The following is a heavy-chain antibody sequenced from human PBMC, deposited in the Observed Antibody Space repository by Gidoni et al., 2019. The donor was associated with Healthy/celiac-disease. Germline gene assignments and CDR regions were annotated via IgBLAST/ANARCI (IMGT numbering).Heavy chain of an antibody. Sequence: QLQLQESGPGLVKPSETLSLTCTVSGGSISSSSYYWGWIRQPPGKGLEWIGSIYYSGSTYYNPSLKSRVTISVDTSKNQFSLKLSSVTAADTAVYYCARYTIAARPLYVLGDAFDIWGQGTMVTVSS. CDR3: ARYTIAARPLYVLGDAFDI. D-gene: IGHD6-6*01. CDR2: IYYSGST. CDR1: GGSISSSSYY. V-gene: IGHV4-39*01. J-gene: IGHJ3*02.